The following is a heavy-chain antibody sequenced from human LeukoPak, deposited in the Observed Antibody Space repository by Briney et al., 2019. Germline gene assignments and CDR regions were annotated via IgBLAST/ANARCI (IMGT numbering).Heavy chain of an antibody. CDR1: GFTFSDWY. J-gene: IGHJ3*02. D-gene: IGHD6-19*01. V-gene: IGHV3-11*01. CDR2: ISQSGDTI. CDR3: ARDSRLGAFDI. Sequence: GGSLRLSCAASGFTFSDWYMSWIRQAPGKALEWVSYISQSGDTIYYADSVKGRFTISRDNAKNSLYLQMNSLRAEDTAVYYCARDSRLGAFDIWGQGTMVTVSS.